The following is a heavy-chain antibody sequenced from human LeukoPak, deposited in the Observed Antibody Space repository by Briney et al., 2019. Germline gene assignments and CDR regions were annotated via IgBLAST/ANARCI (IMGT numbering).Heavy chain of an antibody. CDR2: IYPGDSAT. Sequence: GAPLKISCKGSGYSFTSYWIGWVRQMPGKGLELIGIIYPGDSATRYSPSFQGQVTTSADESISTAFLQWSSLKASDTAMYYCARRYRNDFSYDSWGQGTLVTVSS. CDR3: ARRYRNDFSYDS. J-gene: IGHJ4*02. V-gene: IGHV5-51*01. D-gene: IGHD1-1*01. CDR1: GYSFTSYW.